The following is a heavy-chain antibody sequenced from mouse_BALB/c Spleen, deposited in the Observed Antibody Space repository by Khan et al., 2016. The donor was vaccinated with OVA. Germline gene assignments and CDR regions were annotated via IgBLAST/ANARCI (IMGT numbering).Heavy chain of an antibody. D-gene: IGHD1-1*01. J-gene: IGHJ2*01. Sequence: EVQLQESGPGLVKPSQSLSLTCTVTGYSITSGYAWNWIRQFPGNKLEWMGYISYSGVTSYTPSLKSRISITRDTSTNQFFLQLNSVTTEVTATCYCARENYYGYYFDYWGQGTTLTVSS. V-gene: IGHV3-2*02. CDR1: GYSITSGYA. CDR2: ISYSGVT. CDR3: ARENYYGYYFDY.